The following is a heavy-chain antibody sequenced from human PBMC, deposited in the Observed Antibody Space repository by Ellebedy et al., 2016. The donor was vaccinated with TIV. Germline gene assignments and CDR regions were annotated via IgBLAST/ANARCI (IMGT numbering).Heavy chain of an antibody. CDR2: IYYSGST. Sequence: SETLSLTXTVSGGSISSGGYYWSWIRQHPGKGLEWIGYIYYSGSTYYNPSLKSRVTISVDTSKNQFSLKLSSVTAADTAVYYCARADGSGNLDFDYWGQGTLVTVSS. CDR1: GGSISSGGYY. V-gene: IGHV4-31*03. D-gene: IGHD3-10*01. J-gene: IGHJ4*02. CDR3: ARADGSGNLDFDY.